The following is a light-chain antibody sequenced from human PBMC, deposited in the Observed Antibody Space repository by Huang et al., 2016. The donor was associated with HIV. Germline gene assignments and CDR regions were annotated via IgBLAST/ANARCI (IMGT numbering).Light chain of an antibody. J-gene: IGKJ1*01. CDR3: QQYDSSPWT. Sequence: EIVLTQSPGTLSLSPGERATLTCRASQSVSSGYLAWYQQKPGQAPRRLFYGASSRATGIPDRFSGSGSGTDFTLTISRLEPEDFAVYYCQQYDSSPWTFGQGTKVEIK. CDR2: GAS. CDR1: QSVSSGY. V-gene: IGKV3-20*01.